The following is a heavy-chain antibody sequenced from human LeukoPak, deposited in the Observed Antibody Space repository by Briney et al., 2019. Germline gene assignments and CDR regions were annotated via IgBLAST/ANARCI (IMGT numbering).Heavy chain of an antibody. CDR1: GFTVSSYA. Sequence: PGGSLRLSCAASGFTVSSYAMSWVRRPPGKGLEWVSAITSSGGSTYYADSVKGRFTISRDNSKNTLYLQMNSLRVEDTAVYFCAREKTMTYAFDIWGQGTMVTVSS. D-gene: IGHD3-22*01. CDR3: AREKTMTYAFDI. J-gene: IGHJ3*02. CDR2: ITSSGGST. V-gene: IGHV3-23*01.